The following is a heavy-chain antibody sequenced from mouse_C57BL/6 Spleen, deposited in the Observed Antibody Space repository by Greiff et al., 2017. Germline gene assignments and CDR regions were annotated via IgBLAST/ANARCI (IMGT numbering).Heavy chain of an antibody. CDR3: ERQGTGTRGSDY. V-gene: IGHV1-4*01. D-gene: IGHD4-1*01. CDR2: INPSSGYT. CDR1: GYTFTSYT. Sequence: QVQLQQSGAELARPGASVKMSCKASGYTFTSYTMHWVKQRPGQGLEWVGYINPSSGYTKYNQKFKDKATLTADKSSRTAYMQLSSLTSEDSAVYYCERQGTGTRGSDYWGKGTSVTVSS. J-gene: IGHJ4*01.